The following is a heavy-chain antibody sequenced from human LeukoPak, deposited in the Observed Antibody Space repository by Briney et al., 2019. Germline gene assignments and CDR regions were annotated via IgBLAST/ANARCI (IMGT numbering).Heavy chain of an antibody. CDR2: ISNVETNT. Sequence: GGSLGLSCAASGFTFSNYAMHWVRRAPGKGLEWVAVISNVETNTYYADSVKGRFTISRDNSKNTLYLQLNSLRAEDTSVYYCARDSTYYYASGSSGPHYFDSWGQGTLVTVSS. J-gene: IGHJ4*02. CDR3: ARDSTYYYASGSSGPHYFDS. D-gene: IGHD3-10*01. V-gene: IGHV3-30*01. CDR1: GFTFSNYA.